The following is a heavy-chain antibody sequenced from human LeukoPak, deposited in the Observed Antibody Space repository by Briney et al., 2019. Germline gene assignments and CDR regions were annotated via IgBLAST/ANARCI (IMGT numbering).Heavy chain of an antibody. CDR1: GFIFGGYK. V-gene: IGHV3-49*04. J-gene: IGHJ4*02. D-gene: IGHD1-26*01. CDR2: IKSRTYGETT. CDR3: TRPLIVGSLPDY. Sequence: PGGSLRLSCATSGFIFGGYKMSWVRQAPGKGLEWISLIKSRTYGETTEYAASVRGRFTISRDDSKGIAYLQMNSLRSEDTAVYFCTRPLIVGSLPDYWGRGTLVTVSS.